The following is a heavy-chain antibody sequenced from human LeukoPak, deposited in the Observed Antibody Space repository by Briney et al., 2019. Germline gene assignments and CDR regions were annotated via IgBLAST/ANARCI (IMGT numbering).Heavy chain of an antibody. CDR3: TRHAQWLVSFDY. J-gene: IGHJ4*02. D-gene: IGHD6-19*01. CDR2: TPYDGNNK. CDR1: GFSFSSFA. Sequence: PGGSLRLSCAASGFSFSSFAMHWVRQAPGKGLEWVAVTPYDGNNKYYADSVKGRFTISRDNSKNTLYLQMNSLRAEDTAVYYCTRHAQWLVSFDYWGQGTLVTVSS. V-gene: IGHV3-30-3*01.